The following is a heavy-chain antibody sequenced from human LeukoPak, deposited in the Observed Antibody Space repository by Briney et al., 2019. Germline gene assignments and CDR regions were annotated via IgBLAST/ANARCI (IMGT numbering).Heavy chain of an antibody. CDR2: INHNGNVN. D-gene: IGHD2-15*01. CDR1: GFTFSSYW. V-gene: IGHV3-7*03. J-gene: IGHJ5*02. Sequence: GGSLRLSCAASGFTFSSYWMNWARQAPGKGLEWVASINHNGNVNYYVDSVKGRFTISRDNAKNSLYLQMSNLRAEDTAVYYCARVRTEDIVVVVADWFDPWGQGTLVTVSS. CDR3: ARVRTEDIVVVVADWFDP.